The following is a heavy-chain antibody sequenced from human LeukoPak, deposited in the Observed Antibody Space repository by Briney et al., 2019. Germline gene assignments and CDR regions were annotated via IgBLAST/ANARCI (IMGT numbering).Heavy chain of an antibody. V-gene: IGHV3-53*04. Sequence: PGGSRRLSCAASGFTVSSNYMSWVRQAPGKGLEWVSVIYSGGSTYYADSVKGRFTISRHNSKNTLYLQMNSLRAEDTAVYYCASLYSSGWYNFDYWGQGTLVTVSS. CDR1: GFTVSSNY. J-gene: IGHJ4*02. CDR3: ASLYSSGWYNFDY. D-gene: IGHD6-19*01. CDR2: IYSGGST.